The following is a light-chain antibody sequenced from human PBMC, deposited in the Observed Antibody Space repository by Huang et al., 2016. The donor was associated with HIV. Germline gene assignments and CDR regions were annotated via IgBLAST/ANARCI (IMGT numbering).Light chain of an antibody. CDR1: QRVSSF. Sequence: EIVLTQSPATLSLSPGERATLSCRASQRVSSFLAWYQQKPGQAPRLLIYDTSNRATGIPARFSGSGSGTDFTLTISSLEPEDFAVYYCQQRTNWPALTFGGGTKVENK. V-gene: IGKV3-11*01. CDR3: QQRTNWPALT. J-gene: IGKJ4*01. CDR2: DTS.